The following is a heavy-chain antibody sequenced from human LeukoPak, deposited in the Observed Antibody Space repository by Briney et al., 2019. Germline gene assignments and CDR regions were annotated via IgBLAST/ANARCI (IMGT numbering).Heavy chain of an antibody. CDR1: GFTFSSYW. D-gene: IGHD2-15*01. V-gene: IGHV3-7*01. Sequence: GGSLRLSCAASGFTFSSYWMSWVRQAPGKGLEWEANIKQDGSEKYYVDSVKGRFTISRDNAKNSLYLQMNSLRAEDTAVYYCARDPRYCSGGSCYSNYWGQGTLVTVSS. J-gene: IGHJ4*02. CDR3: ARDPRYCSGGSCYSNY. CDR2: IKQDGSEK.